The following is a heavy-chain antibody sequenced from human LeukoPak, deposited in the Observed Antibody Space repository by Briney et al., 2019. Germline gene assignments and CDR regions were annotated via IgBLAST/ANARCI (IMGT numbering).Heavy chain of an antibody. CDR2: INPNSGGT. J-gene: IGHJ1*01. V-gene: IGHV1-2*02. D-gene: IGHD3-3*01. Sequence: ASVKVSCKASGYTFTGYYMHWVRQAPGQGLEGMGCINPNSGGTNYAQKFQGRVTMTRDTSISTAYMELSRLRSDDTAVYYCARARAEYDFWSGEAEYFQHWGQGTLVTVSS. CDR3: ARARAEYDFWSGEAEYFQH. CDR1: GYTFTGYY.